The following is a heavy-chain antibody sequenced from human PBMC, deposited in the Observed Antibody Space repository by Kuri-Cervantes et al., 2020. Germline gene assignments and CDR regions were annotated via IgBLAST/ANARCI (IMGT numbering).Heavy chain of an antibody. D-gene: IGHD1-26*01. CDR3: ARGALGGSYFNY. CDR2: IYYSGST. J-gene: IGHJ4*02. CDR1: GGSISSGDYY. V-gene: IGHV4-30-4*08. Sequence: SETLSLTCTVSGGSISSGDYYWSWIRQTPGKGLEWIGYIYYSGSTYYSPSLKSRVTISVDTSKNQFSLKLSSVTAADTAVYYCARGALGGSYFNYWGQGTLVTVSS.